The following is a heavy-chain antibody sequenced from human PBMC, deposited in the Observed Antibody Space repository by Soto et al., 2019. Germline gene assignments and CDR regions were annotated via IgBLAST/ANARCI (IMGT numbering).Heavy chain of an antibody. D-gene: IGHD2-15*01. V-gene: IGHV3-23*01. Sequence: EVQLLESGGGLTQAGGFLRLSCAASGFPFSTYAMSWVRQAPGKGLEWVSAISGSGDSTYYADSVKRRFTISRDNSKNARYSHMGSRRAEDPAVYYLATGGGHWSGGSCYAPTDYWGEGTLVTVSS. J-gene: IGHJ4*02. CDR2: ISGSGDST. CDR3: ATGGGHWSGGSCYAPTDY. CDR1: GFPFSTYA.